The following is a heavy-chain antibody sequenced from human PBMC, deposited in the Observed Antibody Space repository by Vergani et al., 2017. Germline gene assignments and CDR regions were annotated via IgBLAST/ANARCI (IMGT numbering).Heavy chain of an antibody. CDR2: VSGSSATP. V-gene: IGHV3-23*01. CDR1: GFSFPGYA. D-gene: IGHD3-10*01. Sequence: EVQLLESGGGLVQPGGSLRLSCEASGFSFPGYAMSWVRQAPGKGLEWVSSVSGSSATPYYADSVKGRFIISRDNSKNTLYLQMNSLRAEDTAVYYCARPQTRFGELRFAYWGQGTLVTVSS. J-gene: IGHJ4*02. CDR3: ARPQTRFGELRFAY.